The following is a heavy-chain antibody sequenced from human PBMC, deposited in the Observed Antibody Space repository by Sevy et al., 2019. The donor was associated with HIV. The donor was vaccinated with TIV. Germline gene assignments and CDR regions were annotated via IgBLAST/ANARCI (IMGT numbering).Heavy chain of an antibody. J-gene: IGHJ6*03. D-gene: IGHD2-2*01. Sequence: SETLSLTCTVSGGSISSYYWSWIRQPAGKGLEWIGRIYTSGSTNYNPSLKSRVTMSVDTSKNQFSLKLSSVTAAETAVYCCAGERYCSSTSCYRGRFYYYYYMDVWGKGTTVTVSS. CDR3: AGERYCSSTSCYRGRFYYYYYMDV. V-gene: IGHV4-4*07. CDR1: GGSISSYY. CDR2: IYTSGST.